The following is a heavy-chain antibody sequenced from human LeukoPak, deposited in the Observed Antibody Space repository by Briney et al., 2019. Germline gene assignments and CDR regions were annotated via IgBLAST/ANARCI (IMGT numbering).Heavy chain of an antibody. D-gene: IGHD3-3*01. CDR2: IYHSGST. CDR3: ARASGYLRFLEWLSPYYYYGMDV. V-gene: IGHV4-30-2*01. J-gene: IGHJ6*02. Sequence: SQTLSLTCAVSGGSISSGGYSWSWIRQPPGKGLEWIGYIYHSGSTYYNPSLKSRVTISVDTSKNQFSLKLSSVTAADTAVYYCARASGYLRFLEWLSPYYYYGMDVWGQGTTVTVSS. CDR1: GGSISSGGYS.